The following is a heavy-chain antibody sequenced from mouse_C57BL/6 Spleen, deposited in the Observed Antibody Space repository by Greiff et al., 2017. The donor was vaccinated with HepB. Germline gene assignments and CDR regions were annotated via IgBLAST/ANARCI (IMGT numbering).Heavy chain of an antibody. CDR2: IHPNSGST. V-gene: IGHV1-64*01. Sequence: QVQLQQPGAELVKPGASVKLSCKASGYTFTSYWMHWVKQRPGQGLEWIGMIHPNSGSTNYNEKFKSKATLTVDKSSSTAYMQLSSLTSEDSAVYYCARDGGNWYFDVWGTGTTVTVSS. J-gene: IGHJ1*03. D-gene: IGHD2-3*01. CDR1: GYTFTSYW. CDR3: ARDGGNWYFDV.